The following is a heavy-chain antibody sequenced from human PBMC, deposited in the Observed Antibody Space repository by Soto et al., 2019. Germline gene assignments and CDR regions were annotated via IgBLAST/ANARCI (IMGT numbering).Heavy chain of an antibody. CDR3: ARDHFTSTVCYPAYLDY. D-gene: IGHD2-2*01. CDR1: GFTFTNYW. J-gene: IGHJ4*02. V-gene: IGHV3-74*01. Sequence: EVQLVESGGGLVQPGGSLRLSCAVSGFTFTNYWMHWVRQTPGKGLVWVSRINSDGSSTRYADSVKGRFTMSRDTAKNVMYLQMNSLRAEDTAVYYCARDHFTSTVCYPAYLDYWGQGTLVTVSS. CDR2: INSDGSST.